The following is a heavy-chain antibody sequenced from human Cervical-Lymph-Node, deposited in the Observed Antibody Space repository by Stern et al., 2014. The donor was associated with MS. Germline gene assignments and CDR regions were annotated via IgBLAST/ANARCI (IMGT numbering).Heavy chain of an antibody. CDR1: GFIFDDYA. Sequence: EVQLVESGGGPVQPGRSLRLSCAASGFIFDDYAMHWVRQVPGKGLEWVSGISWNSGNIDYADSVKGRFTISRENAQKSLFLQMNGLRADDTALYYCVKEASSSAGTWFDLWGQGTLVIVSS. CDR3: VKEASSSAGTWFDL. V-gene: IGHV3-9*01. D-gene: IGHD6-6*01. J-gene: IGHJ5*02. CDR2: ISWNSGNI.